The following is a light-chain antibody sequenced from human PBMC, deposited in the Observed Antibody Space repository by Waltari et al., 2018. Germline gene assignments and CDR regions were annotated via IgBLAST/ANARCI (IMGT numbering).Light chain of an antibody. V-gene: IGKV1-8*01. CDR1: QGISSY. J-gene: IGKJ2*01. Sequence: AIRMTKSPSSFSASTGDRVTITCRASQGISSYLAWYQQKPGKAPKLLIYAASTLQSGVPSRFSGNGSGTDFTLSISRLQSEDFATYYCQQYYSYLPYTFGQGTKVEI. CDR2: AAS. CDR3: QQYYSYLPYT.